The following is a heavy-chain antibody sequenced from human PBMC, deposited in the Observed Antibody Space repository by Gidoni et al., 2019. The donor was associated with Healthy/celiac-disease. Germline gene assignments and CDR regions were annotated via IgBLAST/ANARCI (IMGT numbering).Heavy chain of an antibody. D-gene: IGHD3-3*01. J-gene: IGHJ4*02. CDR3: ARVGLRGGLDY. CDR2: ISSSSSTI. V-gene: IGHV3-48*01. Sequence: EVQLVESGGGLVQPGGSLRLPCAASGFTFSSYSMNGVRQAPGKGLEWVSYISSSSSTIYYADSVKGRFTISRDNAKNSLYLQMNSLRAEDTAVYYCARVGLRGGLDYWGQGTLVTVSS. CDR1: GFTFSSYS.